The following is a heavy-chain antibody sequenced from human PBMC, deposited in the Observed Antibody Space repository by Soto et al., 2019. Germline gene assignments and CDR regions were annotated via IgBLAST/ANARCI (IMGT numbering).Heavy chain of an antibody. J-gene: IGHJ5*01. V-gene: IGHV1-69*01. Sequence: QVQLVQSGAEVKKPGSSVKVSCKASGGTFSSYAISWVRQAPGQGLEWMGGIIPIFGTANYAQKFQGRVTITADESTRTAYIELSRLRSEDTVVYYCARGFGEFQLLKYSWFDSWGKGTVVTVSS. D-gene: IGHD3-10*01. CDR2: IIPIFGTA. CDR1: GGTFSSYA. CDR3: ARGFGEFQLLKYSWFDS.